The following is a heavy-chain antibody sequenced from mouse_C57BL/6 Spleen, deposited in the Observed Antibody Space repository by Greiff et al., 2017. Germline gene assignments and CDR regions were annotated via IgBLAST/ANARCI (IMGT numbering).Heavy chain of an antibody. V-gene: IGHV3-6*01. CDR2: ISYDGSN. Sequence: EVQLLESGPGLVKPSQSLSLTCSVTGYSITSGYYWNWIRQFPGNKLEWMGYISYDGSNNYNPSLKNRISITRDTSKNQFFLKLNSVTTEDTATYYCARGGLFACWGQGTLVTVSA. D-gene: IGHD3-3*01. CDR3: ARGGLFAC. CDR1: GYSITSGYY. J-gene: IGHJ3*01.